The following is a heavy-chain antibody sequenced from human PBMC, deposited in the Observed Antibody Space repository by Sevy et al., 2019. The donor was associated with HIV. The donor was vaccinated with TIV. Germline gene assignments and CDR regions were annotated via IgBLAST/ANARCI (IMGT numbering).Heavy chain of an antibody. J-gene: IGHJ4*02. V-gene: IGHV3-53*01. Sequence: GGSLRLSCAASGFTVSSNYMSWVRQAPGKGLEWVSAIYSGGNTYYADSVKGRFTISIDNSKNTVYLQINSLRAEDTAVYYWARETISGYNLWGQGTLVTVSS. CDR3: ARETISGYNL. D-gene: IGHD5-12*01. CDR1: GFTVSSNY. CDR2: IYSGGNT.